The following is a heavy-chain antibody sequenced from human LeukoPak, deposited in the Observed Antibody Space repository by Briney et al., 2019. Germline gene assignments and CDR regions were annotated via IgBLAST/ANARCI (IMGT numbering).Heavy chain of an antibody. Sequence: GSLRLSCAASGFTFSSYAMHWVRLAPGKGLEYVSAISSNGGSTYYANSVKGRFTISRDNSKNTLYLQMGSLRAEDMAVYYCARVTGERNFDYWGQGTLVTVSS. CDR2: ISSNGGST. CDR1: GFTFSSYA. D-gene: IGHD3-16*01. V-gene: IGHV3-64*01. CDR3: ARVTGERNFDY. J-gene: IGHJ4*02.